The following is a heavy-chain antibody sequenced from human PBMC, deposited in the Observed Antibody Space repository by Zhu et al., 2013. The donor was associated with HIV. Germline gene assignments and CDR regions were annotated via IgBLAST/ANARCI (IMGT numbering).Heavy chain of an antibody. Sequence: QVQLVQSGAEVRKPGASVRVSCKSSGYSFNNYDIGWVRQAPGQGLEWMGWIRAYNGNTGYAQKFHGRVTMTTDTSTNTAYLELRSLRSDDAAVYYCARPILYGGNYHLDYWGQGTQVTVSS. J-gene: IGHJ4*02. V-gene: IGHV1-18*01. CDR2: IRAYNGNT. CDR1: GYSFNNYD. D-gene: IGHD4-4*01. CDR3: ARPILYGGNYHLDY.